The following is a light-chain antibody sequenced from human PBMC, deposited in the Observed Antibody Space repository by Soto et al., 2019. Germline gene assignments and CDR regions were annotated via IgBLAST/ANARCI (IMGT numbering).Light chain of an antibody. V-gene: IGLV3-21*04. CDR2: YNS. CDR1: NIGSKS. J-gene: IGLJ2*01. Sequence: SYELAQPPSVSVAPGKTARITCGGNNIGSKSVHWYQQKPGQAPVVVIYYNSDRPSGIPERFSGSNSGNTATLTISSVEAGDEADYHCQAWDSSSDLVVFGGGTKLTVL. CDR3: QAWDSSSDLVV.